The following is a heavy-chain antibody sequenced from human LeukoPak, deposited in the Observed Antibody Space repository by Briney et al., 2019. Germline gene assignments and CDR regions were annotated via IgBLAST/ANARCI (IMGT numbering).Heavy chain of an antibody. CDR3: ARGVVRYFDY. D-gene: IGHD3-9*01. V-gene: IGHV3-21*01. Sequence: GGSLRLSCAASGFTFSGYSMNWVRQAPGKGLEWVSSISSSSSYIYYADSVKGRFAISRDNAKNSLYLQMNSLRAEDTAVYYCARGVVRYFDYWGQGALVTVSS. CDR1: GFTFSGYS. CDR2: ISSSSSYI. J-gene: IGHJ4*02.